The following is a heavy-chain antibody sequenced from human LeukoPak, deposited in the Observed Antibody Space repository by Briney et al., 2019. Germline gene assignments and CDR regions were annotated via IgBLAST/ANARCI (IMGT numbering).Heavy chain of an antibody. CDR1: GYTFTSYG. J-gene: IGHJ4*02. D-gene: IGHD2-15*01. Sequence: ASVKVSCKASGYTFTSYGISWVRQAPGQGLEWMGGIIPIFGTANYAQKFQGRVTITTDESTSTAYMELSSLRSEDTAVYYCARGGGGPVGDWGQGTLVTVSS. CDR2: IIPIFGTA. CDR3: ARGGGGPVGD. V-gene: IGHV1-69*05.